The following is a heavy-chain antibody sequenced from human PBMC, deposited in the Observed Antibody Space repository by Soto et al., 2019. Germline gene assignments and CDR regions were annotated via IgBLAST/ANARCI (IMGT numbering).Heavy chain of an antibody. D-gene: IGHD2-8*01. CDR1: GFTFSSAW. CDR2: IKSKTDGGTT. CDR3: TTDEVWCTNGFCRYYYYGMDV. J-gene: IGHJ6*02. V-gene: IGHV3-15*01. Sequence: GGPLRLSCAASGFTFSSAWMSWVRQAPGKGLEWVGRIKSKTDGGTTDYAAPVKGRFTISRDDSKNTLYLQLNSLKTADTAVYYCTTDEVWCTNGFCRYYYYGMDVWGQGTTVTVSS.